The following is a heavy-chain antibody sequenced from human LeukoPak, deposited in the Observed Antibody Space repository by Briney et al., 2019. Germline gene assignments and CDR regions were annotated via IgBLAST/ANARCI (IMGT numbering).Heavy chain of an antibody. V-gene: IGHV1-58*01. CDR2: IVVGSGNT. Sequence: ASVKVSCKASGFTFTISAVQWVRQARGQRLEWIGWIVVGSGNTNYAQKFQERVTITRDMSTSTAYMELSSLRSEDTAVYYCAAVGHYYDSSGYSMFDYWGQGTLVTVSS. CDR1: GFTFTISA. CDR3: AAVGHYYDSSGYSMFDY. D-gene: IGHD3-22*01. J-gene: IGHJ4*02.